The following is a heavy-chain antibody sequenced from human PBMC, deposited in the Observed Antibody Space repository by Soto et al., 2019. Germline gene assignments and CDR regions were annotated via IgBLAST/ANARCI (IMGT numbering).Heavy chain of an antibody. CDR1: GFTFSSYS. CDR2: ISSSSSYI. D-gene: IGHD3-16*01. Sequence: GGSLRLSCAASGFTFSSYSMNWVRQAPGKGMEWVSSISSSSSYIYYADSVKGRFTISRDNAKNSLYLQMNSLRAEDTAVYYCARVFGAGVGAFDIWGQGTMVTVSS. CDR3: ARVFGAGVGAFDI. V-gene: IGHV3-21*01. J-gene: IGHJ3*02.